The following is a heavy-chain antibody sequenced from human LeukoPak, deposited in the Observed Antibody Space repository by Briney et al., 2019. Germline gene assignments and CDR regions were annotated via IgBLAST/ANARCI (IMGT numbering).Heavy chain of an antibody. D-gene: IGHD1-26*01. J-gene: IGHJ4*02. V-gene: IGHV4-4*07. Sequence: SETLSLTCTVSGDSISSYYWSWIRQPAGKGLEWIGRIYTSGSTNYNASLKSRVSMSVDTSKNQFSLKLSSVTAADTAVFYCARENSGSYREFDYWGQGTLVTVSS. CDR3: ARENSGSYREFDY. CDR2: IYTSGST. CDR1: GDSISSYY.